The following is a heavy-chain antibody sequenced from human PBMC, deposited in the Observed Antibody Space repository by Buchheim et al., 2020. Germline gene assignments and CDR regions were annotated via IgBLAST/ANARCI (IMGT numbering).Heavy chain of an antibody. CDR1: RFTFGSYA. D-gene: IGHD6-13*01. CDR3: ARGIAAAGKGPFDY. J-gene: IGHJ4*02. CDR2: ISYDGSNK. Sequence: QVHLVESGGGVVQPGTSLRLSCTASRFTFGSYAMHWVRQAPGKGREWVAVISYDGSNKYNADSVKGRFSISRENSKNTLYLQMNSLRAKDSAVYYCARGIAAAGKGPFDYWGQGTL. V-gene: IGHV3-30-3*01.